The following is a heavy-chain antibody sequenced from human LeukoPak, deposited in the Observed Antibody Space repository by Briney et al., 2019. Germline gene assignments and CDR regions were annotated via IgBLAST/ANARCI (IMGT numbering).Heavy chain of an antibody. Sequence: SVKVSCKASGGTFRTYSISWVRQAPGQGLEWTGGIIPIFGAINYTPEFQGRITITADDSLTTAFMDMSGLRSDDTAVYYCARQKRYSSSWYELDWFDPWGQGTLVTVSS. V-gene: IGHV1-69*13. CDR1: GGTFRTYS. J-gene: IGHJ5*02. D-gene: IGHD6-13*01. CDR3: ARQKRYSSSWYELDWFDP. CDR2: IIPIFGAI.